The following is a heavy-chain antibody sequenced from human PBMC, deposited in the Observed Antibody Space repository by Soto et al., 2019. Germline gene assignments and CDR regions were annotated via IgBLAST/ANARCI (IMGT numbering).Heavy chain of an antibody. J-gene: IGHJ6*02. V-gene: IGHV1-2*04. D-gene: IGHD3-10*01. CDR2: IHPDSGDT. CDR3: ARVNYYGSGNDYFYGMDV. CDR1: GYTFTGYY. Sequence: QVQLVQSGAEVKKPGASVKVSCKASGYTFTGYYIHWMRQAPGQGLEWMGWIHPDSGDTSYAQKFQGWVTMTRDTSISTAYLELSRLKSDDTAAYYCARVNYYGSGNDYFYGMDVWGHGTTVTVSS.